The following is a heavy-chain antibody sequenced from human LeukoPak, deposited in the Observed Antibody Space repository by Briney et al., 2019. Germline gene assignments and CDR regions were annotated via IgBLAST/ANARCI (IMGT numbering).Heavy chain of an antibody. CDR1: GLTHSSNY. CDR2: IYSGGST. CDR3: ASHSSSWYYYYYYMDV. J-gene: IGHJ6*03. Sequence: PGGSLRLSCAASGLTHSSNYMSWVRQAPGKGLEWVSVIYSGGSTYYADSVKGRFTISRDNSKNTLYLQMNSLRAEDTAVYYCASHSSSWYYYYYYMDVWGKGTTVTVSS. V-gene: IGHV3-66*02. D-gene: IGHD6-13*01.